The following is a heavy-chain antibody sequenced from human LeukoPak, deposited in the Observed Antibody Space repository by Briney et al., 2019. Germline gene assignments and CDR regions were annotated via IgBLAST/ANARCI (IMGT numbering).Heavy chain of an antibody. J-gene: IGHJ4*02. V-gene: IGHV3-30*02. CDR3: AKGVGVRGSYSDY. CDR1: GFTFSSYG. Sequence: GGSLRLSCAASGFTFSSYGMHWVRQAPGKGLEWVAVIKYDGSKKYYADSVKGRFTISRDNSKNTLYLQMNSLRAEDTAVYYCAKGVGVRGSYSDYWGQGTLVTVSS. CDR2: IKYDGSKK. D-gene: IGHD3-16*01.